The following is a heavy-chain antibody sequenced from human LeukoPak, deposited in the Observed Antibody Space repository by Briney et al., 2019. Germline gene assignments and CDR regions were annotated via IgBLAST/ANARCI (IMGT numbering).Heavy chain of an antibody. J-gene: IGHJ4*02. V-gene: IGHV4-61*01. CDR3: ATSRYSYAPRY. CDR1: GGSVNSGSYY. Sequence: SETLSLTCTVSGGSVNSGSYYWIWIRQPPGKGLEWIGYIYDSGSTNYIPSLKSRATISVDTSKNQFSLKLSSVTAADTALYYCATSRYSYAPRYWGQGTLVTVSS. D-gene: IGHD5-18*01. CDR2: IYDSGST.